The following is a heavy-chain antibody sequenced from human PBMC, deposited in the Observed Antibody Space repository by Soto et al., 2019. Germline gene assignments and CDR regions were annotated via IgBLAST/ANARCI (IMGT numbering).Heavy chain of an antibody. D-gene: IGHD6-19*01. J-gene: IGHJ3*02. CDR1: GYSFTTYW. Sequence: PGESLKISCKGSGYSFTTYWISWVRQMPGKGLEWMGRIDPSDSYTNYSPSFQGHVTISADKSITTAYLHWSSLEASDSAVYYCARQGDMAATPADAFDIWGQGTLVTVSS. CDR2: IDPSDSYT. CDR3: ARQGDMAATPADAFDI. V-gene: IGHV5-10-1*01.